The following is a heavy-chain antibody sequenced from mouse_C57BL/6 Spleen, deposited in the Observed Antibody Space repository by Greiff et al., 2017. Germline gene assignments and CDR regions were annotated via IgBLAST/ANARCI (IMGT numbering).Heavy chain of an antibody. J-gene: IGHJ2*01. Sequence: VQLQQSGPELVKPGASVKISCKASGYTFTDYYMNWVKQSHGKSLEWIGDINPNNGGTSYNQKFKGKATVTVDKSSSTAYMELRSLTSEDSAVYYCAREGLLRYLDYGGQGTTLTVSS. CDR3: AREGLLRYLDY. D-gene: IGHD1-1*01. CDR1: GYTFTDYY. CDR2: INPNNGGT. V-gene: IGHV1-26*01.